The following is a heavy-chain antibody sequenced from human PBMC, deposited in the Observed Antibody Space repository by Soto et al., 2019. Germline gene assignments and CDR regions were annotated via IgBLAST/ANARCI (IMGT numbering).Heavy chain of an antibody. J-gene: IGHJ5*02. CDR1: GGSISSSTW. CDR2: IYHSGST. V-gene: IGHV4-4*02. D-gene: IGHD6-13*01. CDR3: AREGIAADGAWGWFDP. Sequence: QVQLQESGPGLVKPSGTLSLTCAVSGGSISSSTWWSWVRQPTGKGLEWIGEIYHSGSTNYNLSLTSRVNISVDKSKNPFSLKLSSVTAADTAVYYCAREGIAADGAWGWFDPWGQGTLVTVSS.